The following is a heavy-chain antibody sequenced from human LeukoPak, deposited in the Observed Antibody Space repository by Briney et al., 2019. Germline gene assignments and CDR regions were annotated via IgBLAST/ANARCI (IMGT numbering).Heavy chain of an antibody. CDR2: ISGSGGST. V-gene: IGHV3-23*01. CDR3: AKDRTYGGSYYGDFQH. Sequence: PGGSLRPSCAASGFTFSSYAMSWVRQAPGKGLEWVSAISGSGGSTYYADSVEGRFTIARVNSKNTMYLQMNSLRAEDTAVYYCAKDRTYGGSYYGDFQHWGQGTMVTVSS. CDR1: GFTFSSYA. D-gene: IGHD1-26*01. J-gene: IGHJ1*01.